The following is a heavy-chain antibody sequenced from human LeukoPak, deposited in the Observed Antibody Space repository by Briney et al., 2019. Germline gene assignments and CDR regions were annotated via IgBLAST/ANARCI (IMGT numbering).Heavy chain of an antibody. V-gene: IGHV3-21*01. D-gene: IGHD4-17*01. J-gene: IGHJ3*02. CDR3: ARDLPPHDYGDCCAFDI. Sequence: GGSLRLSCAGSGFTFSRSGMSWVRQAPGKGLEWVSSISSDSTYIYYEDSVWGRFTVSRDNAKNSLFLQMNSLRAQDTAVYYCARDLPPHDYGDCCAFDIWGQGTVVTASS. CDR1: GFTFSRSG. CDR2: ISSDSTYI.